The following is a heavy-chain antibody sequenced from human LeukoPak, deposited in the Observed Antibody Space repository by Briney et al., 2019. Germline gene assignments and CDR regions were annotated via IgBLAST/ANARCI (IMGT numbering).Heavy chain of an antibody. CDR2: IYYSGST. CDR1: GGSISSYY. Sequence: SETLSLTCTVSGGSISSYYWSWIRQPPGKGLEWIGYIYYSGSTNYNPSLKSRVTISVDTSKNQFSLKLSSVTAADTAVYYCARARGGDSYGHNIDYWGQGTLVTVSS. J-gene: IGHJ4*02. V-gene: IGHV4-59*01. D-gene: IGHD5-18*01. CDR3: ARARGGDSYGHNIDY.